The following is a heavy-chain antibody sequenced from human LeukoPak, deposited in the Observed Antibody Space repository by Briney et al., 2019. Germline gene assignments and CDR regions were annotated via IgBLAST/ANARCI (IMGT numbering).Heavy chain of an antibody. Sequence: PSETLSLTCAVYGGSFSGYHWSWIRQPPGKGLEWIGEINHSGSTNYNPSLKSRVTISVDTSKNQFSLKLSSVTAADTAVYYCARSSIAVAAPRTGYFDYWGQGTLVTVSS. D-gene: IGHD6-19*01. J-gene: IGHJ4*02. V-gene: IGHV4-34*01. CDR1: GGSFSGYH. CDR2: INHSGST. CDR3: ARSSIAVAAPRTGYFDY.